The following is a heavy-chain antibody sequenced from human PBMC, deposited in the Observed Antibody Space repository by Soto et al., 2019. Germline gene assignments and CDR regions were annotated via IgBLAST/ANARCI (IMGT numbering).Heavy chain of an antibody. CDR1: GSRFSSSW. J-gene: IGHJ4*02. D-gene: IGHD1-1*01. Sequence: GESVKISCQGTGSRFSSSWIGWVRQKPGKGLEWLGNVYTRATDVRYSPAFEAQVTISADNSINTAYLQLRNLKASDTAIYYCTKGATSRVDSCGQGTRGTVSS. CDR3: TKGATSRVDS. V-gene: IGHV5-51*01. CDR2: VYTRATDV.